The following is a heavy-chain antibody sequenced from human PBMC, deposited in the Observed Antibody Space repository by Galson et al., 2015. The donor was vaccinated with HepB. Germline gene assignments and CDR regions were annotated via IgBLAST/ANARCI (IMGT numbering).Heavy chain of an antibody. J-gene: IGHJ3*02. Sequence: SLRLSCAASGFTLSVYAMHWVRQAPGKGLKYVSAISSTGGSTYYADSVKGRFTISRDNSKNTLYLQMSSLRAEDTAVYYCVKSSTSANRYAFDMWGQGTLVTVSS. CDR2: ISSTGGST. CDR1: GFTLSVYA. V-gene: IGHV3-64D*06. CDR3: VKSSTSANRYAFDM. D-gene: IGHD2-2*01.